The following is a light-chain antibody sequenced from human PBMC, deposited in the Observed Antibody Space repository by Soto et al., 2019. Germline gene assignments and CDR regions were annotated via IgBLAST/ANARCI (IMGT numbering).Light chain of an antibody. J-gene: IGLJ3*02. CDR2: ISN. V-gene: IGLV1-44*01. CDR1: TSNIGSYT. CDR3: AAWDDSLNGWV. Sequence: QSVLTQPPSASGTPGQRVTISCSGSTSNIGSYTVNWYQQLPGTAPKLLIYISNQRPSGVPDRFSGSKSGTSASLAISGLQSEDEADYYCAAWDDSLNGWVFGGGTKLTVL.